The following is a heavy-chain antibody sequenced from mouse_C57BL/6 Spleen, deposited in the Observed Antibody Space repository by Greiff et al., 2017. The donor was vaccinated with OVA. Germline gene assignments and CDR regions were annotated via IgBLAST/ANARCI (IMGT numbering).Heavy chain of an antibody. CDR2: IHPNSGST. J-gene: IGHJ1*03. Sequence: QVQLQQPGAELVKPGASVKLSCKASGYTFTSYWMHWVKQRPRQGLEWIGMIHPNSGSTNYNEKFKSKATLTVDKSSSTAYMQLSSLTSEDSAVYYCARFTTVVAEDWYFDVWGTGTTVTVSS. CDR1: GYTFTSYW. D-gene: IGHD1-1*01. V-gene: IGHV1-64*01. CDR3: ARFTTVVAEDWYFDV.